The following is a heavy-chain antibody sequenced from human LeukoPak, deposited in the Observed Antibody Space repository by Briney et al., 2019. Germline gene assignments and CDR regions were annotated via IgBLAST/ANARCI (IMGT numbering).Heavy chain of an antibody. D-gene: IGHD6-19*01. CDR2: IIPIFGTA. CDR3: AREGWASSYYFDY. J-gene: IGHJ4*02. V-gene: IGHV1-69*13. Sequence: SVKVSCKASGGTFSSYAISWVRQAPGQGLEWMGGIIPIFGTASYAQKFQGRVTITADESTSTAYMELSSLRSEDTAVYYCAREGWASSYYFDYWGQGTLVTVSS. CDR1: GGTFSSYA.